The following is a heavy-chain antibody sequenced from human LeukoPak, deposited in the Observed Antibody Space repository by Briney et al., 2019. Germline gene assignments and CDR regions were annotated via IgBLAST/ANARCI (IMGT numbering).Heavy chain of an antibody. D-gene: IGHD6-19*01. CDR2: ISGGGGST. CDR1: GLTFSSYP. V-gene: IGHV3-23*01. Sequence: GGSLRLSCATSGLTFSSYPMTWVRQAPGKGLEWVSAISGGGGSTHYADSVKGRFTISRDNSKNTLYLQMNSLRAEDTAVYYCAKVGQWLVLDYWGQGTLVTVSS. CDR3: AKVGQWLVLDY. J-gene: IGHJ4*02.